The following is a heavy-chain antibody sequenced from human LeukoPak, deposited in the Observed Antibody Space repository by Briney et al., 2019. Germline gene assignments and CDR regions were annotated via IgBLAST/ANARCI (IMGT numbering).Heavy chain of an antibody. V-gene: IGHV3-23*01. CDR1: GFTFSSYG. J-gene: IGHJ5*02. Sequence: PGGSLRLSCAASGFTFSSYGMSWVRQAPGKGLEWVSAISGSGGSTYYADSVKGRFTISRDNSKNTLYLQMNSLRAEDTAVYYCAKGGYYDSSGYYFGWFDPWGQGTLVTVSS. D-gene: IGHD3-22*01. CDR2: ISGSGGST. CDR3: AKGGYYDSSGYYFGWFDP.